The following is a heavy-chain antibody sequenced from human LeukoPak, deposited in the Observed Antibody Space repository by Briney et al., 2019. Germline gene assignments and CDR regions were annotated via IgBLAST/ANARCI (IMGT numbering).Heavy chain of an antibody. CDR3: ARERNLEIAVAGTIFNY. CDR1: GFTVSSNF. J-gene: IGHJ4*02. D-gene: IGHD6-19*01. Sequence: GGSLRLSCAASGFTVSSNFMTWVRQAPGKGLEWVSVIDSGGSTYYADSVKGRFTISRDNSKNTLYLQMKSLRAEDTAVYYCARERNLEIAVAGTIFNYWGQGALVTVSS. V-gene: IGHV3-66*01. CDR2: IDSGGST.